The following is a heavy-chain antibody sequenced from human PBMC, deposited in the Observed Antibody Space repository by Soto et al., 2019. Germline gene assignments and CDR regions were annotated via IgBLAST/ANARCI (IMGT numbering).Heavy chain of an antibody. CDR3: ARGGTTGTPPPAWFDP. D-gene: IGHD1-1*01. CDR1: GGSFSGYY. V-gene: IGHV4-34*01. CDR2: INHSGST. Sequence: SETLSLTCAVYGGSFSGYYWSWIRQPPGKGLEWIGEINHSGSTNYNPSLKSRVTISVDTSKNQFSLKLSSVTAADTAGYYCARGGTTGTPPPAWFDPWGQGTLVTVSS. J-gene: IGHJ5*02.